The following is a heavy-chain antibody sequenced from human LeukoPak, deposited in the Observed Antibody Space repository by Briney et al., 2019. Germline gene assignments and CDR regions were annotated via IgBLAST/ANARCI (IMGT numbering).Heavy chain of an antibody. CDR2: ISSSSSYI. CDR1: GFTFSSYS. D-gene: IGHD6-13*01. CDR3: AKDIRASSSPCYFDY. Sequence: GGSLRLSCAASGFTFSSYSMNWVRQAPGKGLEWVSSISSSSSYIYYADSVKGRFTISRDNSKNTLYLQMNSLRAEDTAVYYCAKDIRASSSPCYFDYWGQGTLVTVSS. V-gene: IGHV3-21*04. J-gene: IGHJ4*02.